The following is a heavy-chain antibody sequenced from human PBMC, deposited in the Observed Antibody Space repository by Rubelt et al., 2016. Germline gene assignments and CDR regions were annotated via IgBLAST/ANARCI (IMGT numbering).Heavy chain of an antibody. CDR1: GGSFSGYY. J-gene: IGHJ4*02. V-gene: IGHV4-34*01. CDR2: INHSGST. CDR3: ARGRPYDFWSGLLVRPFDY. Sequence: QVQLQQWGAGLLKPSETLSLTCAVYGGSFSGYYWSWIRQPPGKGLEWIGEINHSGSTNYNPSLKSRVPISGDTSKNQFSLKLSSVTAADTAVYDCARGRPYDFWSGLLVRPFDYWGQGTLVTVSS. D-gene: IGHD3-3*01.